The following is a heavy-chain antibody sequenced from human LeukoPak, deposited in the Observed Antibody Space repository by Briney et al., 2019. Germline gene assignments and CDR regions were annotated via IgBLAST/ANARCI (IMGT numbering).Heavy chain of an antibody. CDR3: ARGSLYYDFWSGYIRSEYFQH. CDR1: GGSFSGYY. Sequence: SETLSLTCAVYGGSFSGYYWSWIRQPPGKGLELIGEINHSGSTNYNPSLKSRVTISVDTSKNQFSLKLSSVTAADTAVYYCARGSLYYDFWSGYIRSEYFQHWGQGTLVTVSS. D-gene: IGHD3-3*01. J-gene: IGHJ1*01. CDR2: INHSGST. V-gene: IGHV4-34*01.